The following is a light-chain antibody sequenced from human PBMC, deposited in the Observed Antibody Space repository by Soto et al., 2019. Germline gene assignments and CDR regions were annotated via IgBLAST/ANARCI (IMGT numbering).Light chain of an antibody. Sequence: EIVMTQSPGTLSLSPGERATLTCRASQSVNSYLAWYQQKPGQAPRLLISDASDRATGIPDRFSGSGSGTDFTLTISRLVPEDFAVYCWQQYGSSPITFGQGTRLEIK. CDR2: DAS. J-gene: IGKJ5*01. CDR3: QQYGSSPIT. CDR1: QSVNSY. V-gene: IGKV3-20*01.